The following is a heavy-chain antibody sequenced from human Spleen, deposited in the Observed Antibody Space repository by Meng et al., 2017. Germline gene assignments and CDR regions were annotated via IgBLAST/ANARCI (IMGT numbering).Heavy chain of an antibody. CDR3: AREDYYYDSGGYQNWFDP. J-gene: IGHJ5*02. CDR1: GFTFSSYD. CDR2: ISSTGSPI. V-gene: IGHV3-48*03. D-gene: IGHD3-22*01. Sequence: GGSLRLSCAASGFTFSSYDMHWVRQAPGKGLEWVSYISSTGSPIYYADSVKGRFTISRDNAKKSLYLQMNSLRAEDTAVYYCAREDYYYDSGGYQNWFDPWGQGTLVTVSS.